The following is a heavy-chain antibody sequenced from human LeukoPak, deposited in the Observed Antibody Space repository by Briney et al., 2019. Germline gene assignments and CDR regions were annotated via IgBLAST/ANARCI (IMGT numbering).Heavy chain of an antibody. V-gene: IGHV3-48*03. CDR1: GFTFSSYE. CDR2: ISSSGSTI. J-gene: IGHJ6*03. Sequence: GGSLRLSCAASGFTFSSYEMNWVRQAPGKGLEWVSYISSSGSTIYYADSVKGRFTISRDNAKNSLYLQMNSLRAEDTAVYYCAREARAGYYYYYMDVWGKGTTVTISS. D-gene: IGHD6-13*01. CDR3: AREARAGYYYYYMDV.